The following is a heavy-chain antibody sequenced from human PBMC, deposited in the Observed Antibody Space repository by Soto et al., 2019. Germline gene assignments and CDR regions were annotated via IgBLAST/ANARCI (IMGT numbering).Heavy chain of an antibody. CDR3: ARDLLGYHYGMDV. CDR2: ISSHGRTM. CDR1: GFSFSDYQ. V-gene: IGHV3-11*01. J-gene: IGHJ6*02. D-gene: IGHD2-21*01. Sequence: GGSLRLSCAASGFSFSDYQMNWVRQAPGKGLEWISYISSHGRTMYYTHSVQGRFTISRDNAKNLLYLQMNSLRDEDTAVYYCARDLLGYHYGMDVWGQGTTVTVSS.